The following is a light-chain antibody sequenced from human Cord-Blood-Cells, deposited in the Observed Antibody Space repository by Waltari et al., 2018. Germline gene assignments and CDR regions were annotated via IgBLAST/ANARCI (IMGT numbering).Light chain of an antibody. CDR3: SSYAGSNNLV. Sequence: QSALTQPPSASGSPGQSVTTPSTGTSSDVGGYNSVSWYQQHPGKAPKLMMYEVSKRPSGVPDRFSGSKSGNTASLTVSGLQAEDEADYYCSSYAGSNNLVFGGGTKLTVL. J-gene: IGLJ2*01. V-gene: IGLV2-8*01. CDR2: EVS. CDR1: SSDVGGYNS.